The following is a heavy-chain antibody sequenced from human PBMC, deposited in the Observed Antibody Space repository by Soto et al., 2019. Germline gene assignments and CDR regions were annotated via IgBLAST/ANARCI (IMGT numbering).Heavy chain of an antibody. J-gene: IGHJ4*02. V-gene: IGHV3-23*01. CDR2: ISGSGGST. CDR3: AKVRYGSGSFY. CDR1: GFTFSSYA. Sequence: GVSLRLSCAASGFTFSSYAMSWVRQAPGKGLEWVSAISGSGGSTYYADSVKGRFTISRDNSKNTLYLQMNSLRAEDTAVYYCAKVRYGSGSFYWGQGTLVTVSS. D-gene: IGHD3-10*01.